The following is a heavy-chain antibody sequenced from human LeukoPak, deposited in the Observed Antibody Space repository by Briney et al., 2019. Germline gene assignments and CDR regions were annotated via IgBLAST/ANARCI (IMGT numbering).Heavy chain of an antibody. CDR3: ARRYSYGRTFDY. Sequence: PSETLSLTCTVSGGSISSSSYYWGWIRQPPGKGLEWIGSIYYSGSTYYNPSLKSRVTISVDTSKNQFSLKLSSVTAADTAMYYCARRYSYGRTFDYWGQGTLVTVSS. CDR1: GGSISSSSYY. D-gene: IGHD5-18*01. J-gene: IGHJ4*02. CDR2: IYYSGST. V-gene: IGHV4-39*01.